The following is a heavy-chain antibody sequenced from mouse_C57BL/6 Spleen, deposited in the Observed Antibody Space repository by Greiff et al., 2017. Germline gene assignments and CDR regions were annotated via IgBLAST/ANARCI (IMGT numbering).Heavy chain of an antibody. CDR3: ARAITTVVGWYFDV. CDR2: ILPGSGST. J-gene: IGHJ1*03. D-gene: IGHD1-1*01. Sequence: QVQLQQSGAELMKPGASVKLSCKATGYTFTGYWIEWVKQRPGHGLEWIGEILPGSGSTNYNEKIKGKATFTADTSSNTAYMQLSSLTTEDSAIYYGARAITTVVGWYFDVWGTGTTVTVSS. V-gene: IGHV1-9*01. CDR1: GYTFTGYW.